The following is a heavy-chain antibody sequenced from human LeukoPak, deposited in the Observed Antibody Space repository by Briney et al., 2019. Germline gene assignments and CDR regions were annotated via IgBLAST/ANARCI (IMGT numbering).Heavy chain of an antibody. Sequence: GGSLRLSCAASGFTFSSYGMSWVRQAPGKGLEWVSYISRRGTAIYYANSVKGRFTISRDNAKKSLYLQMNSLRVEDTGVYYCASWGEGALDNWGQGTLVTVSS. J-gene: IGHJ4*02. D-gene: IGHD1-26*01. CDR3: ASWGEGALDN. CDR2: ISRRGTAI. CDR1: GFTFSSYG. V-gene: IGHV3-48*03.